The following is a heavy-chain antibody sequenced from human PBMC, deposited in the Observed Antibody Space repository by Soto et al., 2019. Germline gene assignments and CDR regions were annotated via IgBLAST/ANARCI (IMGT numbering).Heavy chain of an antibody. Sequence: VRLSCAASGFTFDDYAMHWVRQAPGKGLEWVSGISWNSGSIGYADSVKGRFTISRDNAKNSLYLQMNSLRAEDTALYYCARESGSPVTYHYSYRMDVWGQGTPVTVSS. CDR2: ISWNSGSI. CDR1: GFTFDDYA. CDR3: ARESGSPVTYHYSYRMDV. D-gene: IGHD4-17*01. V-gene: IGHV3-9*01. J-gene: IGHJ6*02.